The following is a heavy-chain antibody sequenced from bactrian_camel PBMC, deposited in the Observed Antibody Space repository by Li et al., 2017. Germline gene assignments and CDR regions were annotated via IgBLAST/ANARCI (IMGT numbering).Heavy chain of an antibody. J-gene: IGHJ4*01. D-gene: IGHD3*01. CDR1: RDFDDANA. Sequence: VQLVESGGGSVQIGGSLTLACAASRDFDDANAEWGWFRQAPGKEREEVAGIEGDGSTNYVDFARDRFTISRDNAKNTAYLQIINLTPEDTGVYTCVAETWVGYCPDFFTYWGQGTQVTVS. CDR2: IEGDGST. CDR3: VAETWVGYCPDFFTY. V-gene: IGHV3S53*01.